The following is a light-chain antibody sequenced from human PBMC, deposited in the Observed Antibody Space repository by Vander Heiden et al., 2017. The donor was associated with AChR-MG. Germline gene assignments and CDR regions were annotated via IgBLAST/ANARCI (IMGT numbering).Light chain of an antibody. J-gene: IGLJ3*02. V-gene: IGLV1-40*01. CDR2: GNS. CDR1: SSNSGAGED. Sequence: QSVLTQPPSVSGAPGQRLTISCTGSSSNSGAGEDVHWYQQLPGTAPKLLIYGNSNRPSGVPDRFSGSKSGTSASLAITGLQAEDEADYYCQSYDSSLSGWVFGGGTKLTVL. CDR3: QSYDSSLSGWV.